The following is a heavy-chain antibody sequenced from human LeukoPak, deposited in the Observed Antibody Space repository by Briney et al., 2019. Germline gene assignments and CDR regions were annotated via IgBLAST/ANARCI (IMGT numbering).Heavy chain of an antibody. CDR3: ARPGYSYGFNWYLDL. Sequence: SETLSLTCTVSGGSISSSSYYWGWIRQPPGKGLEWIGSIYYSGSTYYNPSLKSRVTISVDTSKNQFSLKLSSVTAADTAVYYCARPGYSYGFNWYLDLWGRGTLVTVSS. J-gene: IGHJ2*01. CDR2: IYYSGST. V-gene: IGHV4-39*01. CDR1: GGSISSSSYY. D-gene: IGHD5-18*01.